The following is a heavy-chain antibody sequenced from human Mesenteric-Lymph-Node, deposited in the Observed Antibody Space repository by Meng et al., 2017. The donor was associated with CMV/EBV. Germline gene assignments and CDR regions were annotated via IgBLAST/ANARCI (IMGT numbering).Heavy chain of an antibody. J-gene: IGHJ4*02. Sequence: VHLGDAGGGLVQPGGSLRLSCAASGFNVRDKYMSWVRQAPGKGLEWVCIIYRGDNTYYIDSVKDRFTVSRDNSKNTTYLQMNSLRVEDTAVYYCTGDSVSNPNLDYWGQGTLVTVSS. CDR1: GFNVRDKY. V-gene: IGHV3-66*01. CDR3: TGDSVSNPNLDY. CDR2: IYRGDNT. D-gene: IGHD3-10*01.